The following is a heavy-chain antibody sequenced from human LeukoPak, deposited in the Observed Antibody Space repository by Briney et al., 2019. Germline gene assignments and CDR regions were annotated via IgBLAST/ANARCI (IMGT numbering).Heavy chain of an antibody. CDR1: GFTFSSFA. CDR2: ISFDGSKT. V-gene: IGHV3-30-3*01. J-gene: IGHJ6*02. Sequence: GGSLRLSCAASGFTFSSFAVHWVRQPPGKGLEWVAVISFDGSKTYHPDSVKGRFTISRDKSRNTLFLQMNSLRAEDTAVYYCARDLGLNGNYYGMDVWGQGTTVTVSS. D-gene: IGHD1-14*01. CDR3: ARDLGLNGNYYGMDV.